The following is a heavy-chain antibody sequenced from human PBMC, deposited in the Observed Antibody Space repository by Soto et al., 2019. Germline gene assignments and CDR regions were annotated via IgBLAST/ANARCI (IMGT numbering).Heavy chain of an antibody. J-gene: IGHJ3*02. CDR2: IYHSGTT. D-gene: IGHD2-21*01. CDR1: GDSISSGYY. CDR3: AREKKVVMATQAFDI. V-gene: IGHV4-38-2*02. Sequence: PSETLSLTCAVSGDSISSGYYWAWIRQPPGKGLEWIGSIYHSGTTYYNPSLKSRVTISVDTSKNQFSLNLNSVTAADTAMYYCAREKKVVMATQAFDIWGRGTMVTVSS.